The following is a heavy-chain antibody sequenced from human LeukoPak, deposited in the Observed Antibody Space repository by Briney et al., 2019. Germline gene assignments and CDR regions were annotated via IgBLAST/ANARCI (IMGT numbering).Heavy chain of an antibody. Sequence: PGGSLRLSCAASGFTFSSYWMHWVRQAPGKGLVWVSRIISDGSSASTADSVKGRFTISRDNAKNTLYLQMNSLRAEDTAVYYCAREYSSSWYCDYWGRGRLVTVCS. J-gene: IGHJ4*02. D-gene: IGHD6-13*01. CDR1: GFTFSSYW. CDR3: AREYSSSWYCDY. V-gene: IGHV3-74*01. CDR2: IISDGSSA.